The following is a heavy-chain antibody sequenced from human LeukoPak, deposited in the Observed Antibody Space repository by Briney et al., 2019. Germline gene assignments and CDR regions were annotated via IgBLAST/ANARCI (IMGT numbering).Heavy chain of an antibody. CDR3: AKEGPGDTRHYYDSSGHFDY. D-gene: IGHD3-22*01. V-gene: IGHV3-30-3*01. J-gene: IGHJ4*02. Sequence: PGRSLRLSCAASGFTFSSYAMHWVRQAPGKGLEWVAVISYDGSNKYYADSVKGRFTISRDNSKNTLYLQMNSLRAEDTAVYYCAKEGPGDTRHYYDSSGHFDYWGQGTLVTVSS. CDR1: GFTFSSYA. CDR2: ISYDGSNK.